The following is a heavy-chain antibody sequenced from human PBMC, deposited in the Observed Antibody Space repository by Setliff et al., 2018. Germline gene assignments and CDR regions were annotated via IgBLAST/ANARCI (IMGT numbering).Heavy chain of an antibody. Sequence: SETLSLTCTVSDVSISGYYWGWIRQTPGKGLEWIGSISYGGNTYYDPSLKSRVTIFADTSRNQFSLKLSSVTAADTAVYYCARHKSNGSGSYPSLYMDVWGKGIMVTVSS. V-gene: IGHV4-39*01. D-gene: IGHD3-10*01. CDR1: DVSISGYY. CDR2: ISYGGNT. CDR3: ARHKSNGSGSYPSLYMDV. J-gene: IGHJ6*03.